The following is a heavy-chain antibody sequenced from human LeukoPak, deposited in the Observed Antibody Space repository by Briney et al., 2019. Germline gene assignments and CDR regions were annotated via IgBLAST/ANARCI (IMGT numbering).Heavy chain of an antibody. CDR1: GASIRSGDYY. J-gene: IGHJ3*02. D-gene: IGHD2-15*01. CDR3: ARDCSGGSCYGAFDI. V-gene: IGHV4-30-4*01. CDR2: IYGSGST. Sequence: SETLSLTCTVCGASIRSGDYYWSWIRQPPGKGLEWIGYIYGSGSTYYNPSLKSRITISVDTSENRFSLKLSSVTATDTAVYYCARDCSGGSCYGAFDIWGQGTMVTVSS.